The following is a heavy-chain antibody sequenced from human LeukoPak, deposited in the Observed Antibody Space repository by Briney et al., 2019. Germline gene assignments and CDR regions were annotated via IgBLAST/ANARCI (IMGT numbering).Heavy chain of an antibody. CDR1: GVTFSTFA. D-gene: IGHD2-8*02. J-gene: IGHJ4*02. CDR2: IFPIGGEI. V-gene: IGHV3-23*01. Sequence: PGGSLRLSCAASGVTFSTFAMSWVRQPPGKGLEWVSSIFPIGGEIHYADSVRGRFNISRDNSKRTLSLQMNSLRAEDTAIYYCATYRQVLLPFESWGQGTLVTVS. CDR3: ATYRQVLLPFES.